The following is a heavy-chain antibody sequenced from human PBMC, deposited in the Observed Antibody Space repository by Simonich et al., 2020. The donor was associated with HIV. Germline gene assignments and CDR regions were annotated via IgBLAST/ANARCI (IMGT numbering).Heavy chain of an antibody. V-gene: IGHV3-9*01. J-gene: IGHJ4*02. Sequence: EVQLVESGGGLVQPDRSLRLSCAAYGFNFDGYAMHWVRQGPGKCLGWVSGISCNSGTIGYAYSGKGRFTISRDNAKNSLYLQMHSLRPEDTALYYCAKAPWIDNFWSGGFHYWGQGTLVTVSS. CDR3: AKAPWIDNFWSGGFHY. D-gene: IGHD3-3*01. CDR1: GFNFDGYA. CDR2: ISCNSGTI.